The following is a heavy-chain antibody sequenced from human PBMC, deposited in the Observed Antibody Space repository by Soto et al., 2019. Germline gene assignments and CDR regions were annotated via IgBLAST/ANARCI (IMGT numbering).Heavy chain of an antibody. Sequence: SDTLSLTCTVSGGSISSSSYYWGWIRQPPGKGLEWIGSISYTGSTYYNPSFQSRVTISIDTSKNQLSLKMTSMTAADTAVYYCARDMHAGLTHYLDPWGQGTLVTVSS. CDR1: GGSISSSSYY. J-gene: IGHJ5*02. V-gene: IGHV4-39*07. D-gene: IGHD1-20*01. CDR2: ISYTGST. CDR3: ARDMHAGLTHYLDP.